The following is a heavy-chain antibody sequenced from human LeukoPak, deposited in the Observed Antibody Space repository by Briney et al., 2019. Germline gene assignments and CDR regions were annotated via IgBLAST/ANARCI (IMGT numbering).Heavy chain of an antibody. CDR2: IPYDGSDK. V-gene: IGHV3-30*02. Sequence: GGSLRLSCAASGFTFSSYGMHWVRQTPGKGLEWVAFIPYDGSDKYYADSVKGRFTISRDNSKNTLYLQMNSLRAEDTAVYYCARDRPYSITGTTGDAFDIWGQGTMVTVSS. J-gene: IGHJ3*02. D-gene: IGHD1-20*01. CDR1: GFTFSSYG. CDR3: ARDRPYSITGTTGDAFDI.